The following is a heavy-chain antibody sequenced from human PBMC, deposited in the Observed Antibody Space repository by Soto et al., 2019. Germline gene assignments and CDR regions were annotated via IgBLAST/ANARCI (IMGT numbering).Heavy chain of an antibody. J-gene: IGHJ6*02. CDR3: ARVGISAAATPLNYYCMDV. V-gene: IGHV1-18*04. CDR2: SSAYHGNT. CDR1: GYTLTSYG. D-gene: IGHD6-13*01. Sequence: ASVKVSCKASGYTLTSYGISWVRQAPGQGLEWMGWSSAYHGNTNYVQKLPGRVTMTTDTSPSTAYMELRSLRSDDTAVYYCARVGISAAATPLNYYCMDVWGQGTTVT.